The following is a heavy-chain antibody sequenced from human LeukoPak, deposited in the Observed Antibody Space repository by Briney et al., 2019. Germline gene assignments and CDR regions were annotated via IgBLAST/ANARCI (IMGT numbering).Heavy chain of an antibody. CDR3: ARGRPDFWSGHYFDY. D-gene: IGHD3-3*01. CDR2: ISSSSSTI. Sequence: PGGSLRLSCAASGFTFSSYSMNWVRQAPGKGLEWVSYISSSSSTIYYADSVKGRFTISRDNAKNSLYLQMNSLRAEDTAVYYCARGRPDFWSGHYFDYWGQGTLVTVSS. J-gene: IGHJ4*02. V-gene: IGHV3-48*04. CDR1: GFTFSSYS.